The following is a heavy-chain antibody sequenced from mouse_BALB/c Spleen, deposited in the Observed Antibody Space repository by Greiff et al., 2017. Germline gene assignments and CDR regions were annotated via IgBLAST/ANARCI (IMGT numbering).Heavy chain of an antibody. D-gene: IGHD1-1*01. CDR1: GFNIKDTY. CDR2: IDPANGNT. CDR3: ASDYYGSSSAWFAY. Sequence: EVNVVESGAELVKPGASVKLSCTASGFNIKDTYMHWVKQRPEQGLEWIGRIDPANGNTKYDPKFQGKATITADTSSNTAYLQLSSLTSEDTAVYYCASDYYGSSSAWFAYWGQGTLVTVSA. J-gene: IGHJ3*01. V-gene: IGHV14-3*02.